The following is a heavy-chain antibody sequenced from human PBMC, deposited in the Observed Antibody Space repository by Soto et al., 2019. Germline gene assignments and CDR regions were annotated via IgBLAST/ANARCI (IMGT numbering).Heavy chain of an antibody. D-gene: IGHD6-19*01. CDR1: GVPFSSYD. V-gene: IGHV1-69*01. CDR3: ARGSHSPGIAVPGYYY. CDR2: IIPIFGTA. J-gene: IGHJ4*02. Sequence: QVQLVQSGAEVKKPGSSVKVSCKASGVPFSSYDISWVRQAPGQGLEWMGGIIPIFGTAKYPQKFQGRVTITADESTTTAYLELSSLTSEDTAMYYCARGSHSPGIAVPGYYYWGQGTLVTVSS.